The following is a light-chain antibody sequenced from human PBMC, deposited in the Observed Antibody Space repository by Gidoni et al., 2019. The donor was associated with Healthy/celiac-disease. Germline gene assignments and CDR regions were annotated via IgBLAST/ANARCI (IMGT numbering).Light chain of an antibody. V-gene: IGKV1-5*03. J-gene: IGKJ1*01. CDR2: KAS. CDR1: QNINSW. Sequence: DIQMTQSPSTLSASVGDRVTITCRASQNINSWLAWYQQKPGKAPKLLIYKASSLQSGLPSRFSGSGSGAEFTLTITSLQPDDFATYYCKQYNRYWTFGQGTKVEL. CDR3: KQYNRYWT.